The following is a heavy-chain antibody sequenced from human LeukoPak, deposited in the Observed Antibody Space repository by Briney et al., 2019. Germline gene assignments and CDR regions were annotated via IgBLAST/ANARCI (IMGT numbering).Heavy chain of an antibody. Sequence: GGSLRLSCAASGFTFSSYAMSWVRQAPGKGLEWVSAISGSGGTTYYADSVKGRFTISRDNSKNTLYLQMNSLRAEDTAVYYCAEDRRAAAGSYYYYGMDVWGQGTTVTVSS. CDR3: AEDRRAAAGSYYYYGMDV. J-gene: IGHJ6*02. CDR2: ISGSGGTT. D-gene: IGHD6-13*01. V-gene: IGHV3-23*01. CDR1: GFTFSSYA.